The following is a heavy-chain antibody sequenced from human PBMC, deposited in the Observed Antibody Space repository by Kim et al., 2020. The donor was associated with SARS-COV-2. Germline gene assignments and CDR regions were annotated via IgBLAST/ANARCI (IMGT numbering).Heavy chain of an antibody. D-gene: IGHD2-2*01. CDR2: INHSGST. J-gene: IGHJ6*01. CDR3: ARGPFIVVVPAARRSYYY. CDR1: GGSFSGYY. Sequence: SETLSLTCAVYGGSFSGYYWSWIRQPPGKGLEWIGEINHSGSTNYNPSLKSRVTISVDTSKNQFSLKLSSVTAADTAVYYCARGPFIVVVPAARRSYYY. V-gene: IGHV4-34*01.